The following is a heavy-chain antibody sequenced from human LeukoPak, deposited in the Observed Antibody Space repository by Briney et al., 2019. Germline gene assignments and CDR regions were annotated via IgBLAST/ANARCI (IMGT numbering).Heavy chain of an antibody. CDR2: ISYDGSNK. CDR3: AKASGWSRGYFDY. J-gene: IGHJ4*02. V-gene: IGHV3-30*18. D-gene: IGHD6-19*01. CDR1: GLTFSSYG. Sequence: PGGSLRLSCAASGLTFSSYGMFWVRQAPGKGLEWVAVISYDGSNKDYADSVKGRFTISRDNSKNTLFLQMNSLRAEDTAVYYCAKASGWSRGYFDYWGQGTLVTVSS.